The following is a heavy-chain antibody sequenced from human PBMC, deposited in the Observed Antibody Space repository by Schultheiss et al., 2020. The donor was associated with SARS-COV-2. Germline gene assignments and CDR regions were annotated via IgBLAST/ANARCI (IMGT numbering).Heavy chain of an antibody. J-gene: IGHJ3*02. CDR1: GGSFSGYY. D-gene: IGHD2-2*02. V-gene: IGHV4-59*12. CDR2: VYYSGST. CDR3: ARAPILSVVVVPAAIVRSRGAFDI. Sequence: SETLSLTCAVYGGSFSGYYWSWIRQTPGKGLEWIGYVYYSGSTDYDPSLKSRVSILVDTSKNQFSLKLSSVTAADTAVYYCARAPILSVVVVPAAIVRSRGAFDIWGQGTMVTVSS.